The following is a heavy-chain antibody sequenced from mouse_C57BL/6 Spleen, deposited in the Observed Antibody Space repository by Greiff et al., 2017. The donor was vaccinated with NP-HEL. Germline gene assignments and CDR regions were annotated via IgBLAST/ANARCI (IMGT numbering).Heavy chain of an antibody. CDR2: IDPETGGT. CDR3: TRKPSFAY. Sequence: VQLQQSGAELVRPGASVTLSCKASGYTFTDYEMHWVKQTPVHGLEWIGAIDPETGGTAYNQKFKGKAILTADKSSSTAYMELRSLTSEDSAVYYCTRKPSFAYWGQGTLVTVSA. J-gene: IGHJ3*01. V-gene: IGHV1-15*01. CDR1: GYTFTDYE.